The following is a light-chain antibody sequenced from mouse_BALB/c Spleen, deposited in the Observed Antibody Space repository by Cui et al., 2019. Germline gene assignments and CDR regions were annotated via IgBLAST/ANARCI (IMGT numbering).Light chain of an antibody. CDR2: WAS. J-gene: IGKJ5*01. V-gene: IGKV8-19*01. Sequence: DIVMTQSQSSLTVTAGEKVTMSCKSSQSLLNSGNQKNYLTWYQQKPGQPPKLLIYWASTRKSGVPDRFTGSGSGTDFTLTISSVQAEDLAVYYCQNDYSYPLTFGAGTKLELK. CDR3: QNDYSYPLT. CDR1: QSLLNSGNQKNY.